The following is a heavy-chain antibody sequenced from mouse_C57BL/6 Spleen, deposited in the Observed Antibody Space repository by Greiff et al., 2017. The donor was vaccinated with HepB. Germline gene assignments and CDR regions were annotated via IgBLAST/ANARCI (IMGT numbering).Heavy chain of an antibody. Sequence: DVHLVESGGGLVKPGGSLKLSCAASGFTFSSYTMSWVRQTPEKRLEWVATISGGGGNTYYPDSVKGRFTISRDNAKNTLYLQMSSLRSEDTALYYCARHYGSSAYYFDYWGQGTTLTVSS. CDR1: GFTFSSYT. CDR2: ISGGGGNT. CDR3: ARHYGSSAYYFDY. J-gene: IGHJ2*01. D-gene: IGHD1-1*01. V-gene: IGHV5-9*01.